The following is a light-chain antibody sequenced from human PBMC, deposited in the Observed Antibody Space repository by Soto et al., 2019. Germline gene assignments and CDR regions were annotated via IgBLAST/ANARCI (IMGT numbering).Light chain of an antibody. CDR3: KSRTTRSTLE. J-gene: IGLJ3*02. CDR2: EVT. CDR1: SSDVGGYNY. V-gene: IGLV2-14*01. Sequence: QSVLTQPASVSGSPGQSITISCTGTSSDVGGYNYVSWYQQHPGKAPKLIIYEVTHRPSGVSSRFYGSRSGNTASLTISGLQAEDEADYYCKSRTTRSTLEFGGGTKVTVL.